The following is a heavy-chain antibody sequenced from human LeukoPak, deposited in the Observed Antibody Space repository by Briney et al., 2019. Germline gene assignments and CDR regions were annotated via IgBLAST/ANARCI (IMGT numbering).Heavy chain of an antibody. J-gene: IGHJ4*02. CDR1: GGSISSYY. Sequence: SETLSLTCTVSGGSISSYYWSWIRQPPGKGLEWIGYIYYSGSTNYNTSLKSRVTISVDTSKNQFSLKLSSVTAADTAVYYCARAPQPNYFDYWGQGTLVTVSS. V-gene: IGHV4-59*01. CDR3: ARAPQPNYFDY. CDR2: IYYSGST.